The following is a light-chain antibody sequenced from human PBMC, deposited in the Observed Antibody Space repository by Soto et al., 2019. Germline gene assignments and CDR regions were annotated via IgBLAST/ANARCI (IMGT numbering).Light chain of an antibody. V-gene: IGKV1-5*03. Sequence: DTQMTQSPSALSGSVGHRGTITFRSSQTISSWLAWYQQKPGKAPKLLIYKASTLKSGVPSRFSGSGSRTEFTLTISSLQHDDFAPYYCQHYNSDSEAFGHGTKEDIK. CDR1: QTISSW. CDR2: KAS. CDR3: QHYNSDSEA. J-gene: IGKJ1*01.